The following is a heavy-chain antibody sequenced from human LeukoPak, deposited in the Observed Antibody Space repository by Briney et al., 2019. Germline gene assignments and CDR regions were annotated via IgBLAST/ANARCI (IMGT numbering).Heavy chain of an antibody. CDR2: IKHDGTET. CDR1: GFTLSNFW. J-gene: IGHJ4*02. CDR3: ARGRYSSGWYHDF. V-gene: IGHV3-7*04. Sequence: GGSLRLSCAASGFTLSNFWMTWVRQAPGKGLEWVANIKHDGTETKYVDFVKGRFTISRDNAKNSLYLQMNSLRAEDTAVYFCARGRYSSGWYHDFWGQGALVTVSS. D-gene: IGHD6-19*01.